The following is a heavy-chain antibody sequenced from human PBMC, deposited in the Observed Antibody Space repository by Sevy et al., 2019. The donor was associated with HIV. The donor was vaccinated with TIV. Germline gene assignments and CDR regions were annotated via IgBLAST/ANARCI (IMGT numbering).Heavy chain of an antibody. CDR2: INQDGSKK. CDR1: GFTFSNYW. V-gene: IGHV3-7*01. Sequence: GGSLRLSCAASGFTFSNYWMSWVRQAPGKGLECVANINQDGSKKYYLDSVKGRFIVSRDNAKNSLYLQMNSLRAEDSAVYYCAREGCTRPHDHWGQGTLVTVSS. D-gene: IGHD2-8*01. J-gene: IGHJ4*02. CDR3: AREGCTRPHDH.